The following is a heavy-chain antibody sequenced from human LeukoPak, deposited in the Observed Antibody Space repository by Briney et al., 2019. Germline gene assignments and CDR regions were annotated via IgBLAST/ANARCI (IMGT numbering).Heavy chain of an antibody. Sequence: GGSLRLSCVDSGFTFSSYAMTWVRQAPGKGLEWISYISSSGSTRQYADSVKGRFTISRDNAKNSLYLQMNSLRAEDTAVYYCARDPDPGSSSYWGQGTLVTVSS. CDR2: ISSSGSTR. CDR3: ARDPDPGSSSY. CDR1: GFTFSSYA. V-gene: IGHV3-48*03. D-gene: IGHD3-10*01. J-gene: IGHJ4*02.